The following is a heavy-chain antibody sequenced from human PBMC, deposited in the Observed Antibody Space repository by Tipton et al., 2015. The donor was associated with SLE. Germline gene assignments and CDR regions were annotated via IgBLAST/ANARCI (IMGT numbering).Heavy chain of an antibody. J-gene: IGHJ4*02. D-gene: IGHD5-12*01. CDR2: IFISGTT. V-gene: IGHV4-61*02. CDR3: ARHELVAAKADY. CDR1: GGSTNSGSYY. Sequence: TLSLTCTVSGGSTNSGSYYWSWIRQPAGNGLEWVGRIFISGTTNYNPSLKSRLTLSVDTSKNQFSLKLTAVTAADAAVYYCARHELVAAKADYWGQGTLVTVAS.